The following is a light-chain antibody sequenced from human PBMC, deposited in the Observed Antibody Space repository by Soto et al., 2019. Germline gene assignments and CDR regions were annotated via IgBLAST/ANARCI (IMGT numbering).Light chain of an antibody. CDR3: QQYNNWPQT. Sequence: EIVLTQSPGTLSLSPGETATLSCRASQSLRPTYVAWYQQRPGQAPRLLIYGASFRATGIPARFSGRGSGTDFTLSISRLEPEDFAEYHCQQYNNWPQTFGQGTKVDIK. CDR1: QSLRPTY. V-gene: IGKV3-20*01. CDR2: GAS. J-gene: IGKJ1*01.